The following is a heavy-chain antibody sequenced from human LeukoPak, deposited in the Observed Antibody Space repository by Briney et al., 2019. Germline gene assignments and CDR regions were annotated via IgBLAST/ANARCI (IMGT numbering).Heavy chain of an antibody. CDR3: ARGYNYAFDI. Sequence: SGGALRLSCAASGFTFSSYSMNRGRPAPGEGLGWLSYIGSGSSPILYADSVRGRFTISRENAKNSVYLQMNSLRAGDTAVYYCARGYNYAFDIWGQGTMVTVSS. CDR1: GFTFSSYS. CDR2: IGSGSSPI. D-gene: IGHD1-1*01. J-gene: IGHJ3*02. V-gene: IGHV3-48*01.